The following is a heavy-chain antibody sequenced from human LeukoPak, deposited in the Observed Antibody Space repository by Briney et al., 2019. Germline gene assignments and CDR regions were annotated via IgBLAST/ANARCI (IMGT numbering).Heavy chain of an antibody. D-gene: IGHD4-17*01. J-gene: IGHJ2*01. V-gene: IGHV3-23*01. CDR2: ISGSGGST. CDR3: AKDLIDYGDSGRYFDL. CDR1: GFTFSSYA. Sequence: GGSLRLSCAASGFTFSSYAMSWVRQAPGKGLEWVSAISGSGGSTYYADSVKGRFTISRDNSKNTLYLQMNSLRAEDTAVYYCAKDLIDYGDSGRYFDLWGRGTLVTVSS.